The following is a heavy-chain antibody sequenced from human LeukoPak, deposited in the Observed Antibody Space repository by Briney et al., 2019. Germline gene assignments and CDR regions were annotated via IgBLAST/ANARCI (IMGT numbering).Heavy chain of an antibody. CDR2: IYYSGST. V-gene: IGHV4-61*01. D-gene: IGHD4-11*01. CDR1: GGSVSSGSYY. J-gene: IGHJ3*02. Sequence: SETLSLTCTVSGGSVSSGSYYWSWIRQPPGKGLEWIGYIYYSGSTNYNPSLKSRVTISVDTSKNQFSLKLSSVTAADTAVYYYARADYSNYGDAFDIWGQGTMVTVSS. CDR3: ARADYSNYGDAFDI.